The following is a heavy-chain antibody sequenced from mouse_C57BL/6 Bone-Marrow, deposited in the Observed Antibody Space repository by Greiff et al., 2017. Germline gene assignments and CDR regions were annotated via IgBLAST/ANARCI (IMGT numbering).Heavy chain of an antibody. CDR1: GFTFSSYA. CDR3: ARDIYYYGSLQAWFAY. CDR2: ISDGGSYT. V-gene: IGHV5-4*01. Sequence: EVQLVESGGGLVKPGGSLKLSCAASGFTFSSYAMSWVRQTPEKRLEWVATISDGGSYTYYPDNVKGRFTISRDNAKNNLYLQMSHLKSEETAMYYCARDIYYYGSLQAWFAYWGQGTLVTVSA. D-gene: IGHD1-1*01. J-gene: IGHJ3*01.